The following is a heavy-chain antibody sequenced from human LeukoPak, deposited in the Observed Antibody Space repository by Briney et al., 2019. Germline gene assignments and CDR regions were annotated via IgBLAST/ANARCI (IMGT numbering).Heavy chain of an antibody. Sequence: GSLRLSCAASGFTFSSYSMNWVRQAPGKGLEWVSYISSSGSNIHYADSVKGRFTISRDNVKNSLYLQMNSLRAEDTAVYYCARGGGIAASGTPHWGQGTLVTVSS. V-gene: IGHV3-48*01. CDR2: ISSSGSNI. D-gene: IGHD6-13*01. J-gene: IGHJ4*02. CDR3: ARGGGIAASGTPH. CDR1: GFTFSSYS.